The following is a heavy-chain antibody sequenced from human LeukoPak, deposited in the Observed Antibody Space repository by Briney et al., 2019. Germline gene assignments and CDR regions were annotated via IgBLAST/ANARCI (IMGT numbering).Heavy chain of an antibody. CDR2: IIPIFGTA. V-gene: IGHV1-69*13. CDR1: GGTFSSYA. J-gene: IGHJ4*02. D-gene: IGHD2-21*02. CDR3: ARTFYCGGDCYGEYYFDH. Sequence: GASVKVSCKASGGTFSSYAISWVRQAPGQGLEWMGGIIPIFGTANYAQKFQGRVTITADESTSTAYMELSSLRSEDTAVYYCARTFYCGGDCYGEYYFDHWGQGTLVTVSS.